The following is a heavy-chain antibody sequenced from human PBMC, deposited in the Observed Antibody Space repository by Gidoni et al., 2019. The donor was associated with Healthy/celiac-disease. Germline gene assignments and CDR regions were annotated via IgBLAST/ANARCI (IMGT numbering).Heavy chain of an antibody. J-gene: IGHJ4*02. CDR2: ILYDGSNK. Sequence: QVQLVASGGGSVQPGRSLRLSCAASGFPFSSYGMHWVRQAPGKGLEWGAVILYDGSNKYYADSVKGRFTISRDNSKNTLYLQMNSLRAEDTAVYYCARAGDPPDSSSEHLDYWGQGTLVTVSS. CDR3: ARAGDPPDSSSEHLDY. D-gene: IGHD6-6*01. CDR1: GFPFSSYG. V-gene: IGHV3-33*01.